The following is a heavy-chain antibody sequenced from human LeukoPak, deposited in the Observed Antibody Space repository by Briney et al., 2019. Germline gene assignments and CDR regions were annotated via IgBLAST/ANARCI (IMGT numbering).Heavy chain of an antibody. J-gene: IGHJ4*02. D-gene: IGHD3-3*01. CDR3: AREPLWSGYYSVDY. CDR1: GFTFSSYS. V-gene: IGHV3-21*04. Sequence: GGSLRLSCAASGFTFSSYSMNWVRQAPGKGLEWVSSISSSSSYIYYADSVKGRFTISRDNAKNSLYLQMNSLRAEDTAVYYCAREPLWSGYYSVDYWGQGTLVTVSS. CDR2: ISSSSSYI.